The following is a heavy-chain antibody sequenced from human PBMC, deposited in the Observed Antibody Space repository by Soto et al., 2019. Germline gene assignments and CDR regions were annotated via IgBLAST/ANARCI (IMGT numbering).Heavy chain of an antibody. CDR1: GYTFTSYY. D-gene: IGHD1-26*01. CDR2: INPSGGST. V-gene: IGHV1-46*01. CDR3: AGWYSESLRHYYDGMDV. J-gene: IGHJ6*02. Sequence: ASVKVSCKASGYTFTSYYMHWVRQAPGQGLEWMGIINPSGGSTSYAQKFQGRVTMTRDTSTSTVYMELSSLRSEDTAVYYCAGWYSESLRHYYDGMDVWGQGTTVTVSS.